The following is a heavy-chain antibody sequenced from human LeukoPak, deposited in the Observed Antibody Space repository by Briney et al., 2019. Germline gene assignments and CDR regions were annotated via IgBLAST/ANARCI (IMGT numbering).Heavy chain of an antibody. Sequence: GGSLRLSCAASGFTVSSNYMSWVRRAPGRGLEWVSVISNDGVTDYADSVKGRFTISRDDSNDTVFLQMSSLRPEDTAVYYCGGSGSYYTPSYYWGQGTLVTVSS. V-gene: IGHV3-53*01. CDR2: ISNDGVT. CDR3: GGSGSYYTPSYY. D-gene: IGHD3-10*01. J-gene: IGHJ4*02. CDR1: GFTVSSNY.